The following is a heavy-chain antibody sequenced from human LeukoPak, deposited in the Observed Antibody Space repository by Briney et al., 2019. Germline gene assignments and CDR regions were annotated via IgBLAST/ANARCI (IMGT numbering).Heavy chain of an antibody. J-gene: IGHJ6*02. CDR1: GGSISSYY. CDR3: ARHHNWDNYYYYGMDV. Sequence: SETLSLTCTVSGGSISSYYWSWIRQPPGKGLEWIGYIYSSGSTNYNPSLKSRVTISVDTSKNQFSLKLSSVTAADTAVYYCARHHNWDNYYYYGMDVWGQGTTVTVSS. V-gene: IGHV4-59*08. CDR2: IYSSGST. D-gene: IGHD1/OR15-1a*01.